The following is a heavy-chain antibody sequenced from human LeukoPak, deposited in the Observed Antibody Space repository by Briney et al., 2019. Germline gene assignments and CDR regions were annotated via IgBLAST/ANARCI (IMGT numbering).Heavy chain of an antibody. CDR2: ISAYNGNT. V-gene: IGHV1-18*01. J-gene: IGHJ5*02. CDR1: GYTFTSYG. D-gene: IGHD2-15*01. CDR3: ARGGYCSGGSCGTRSDP. Sequence: GASVKVSCKASGYTFTSYGISWVRQAPGQGLEWMGWISAYNGNTNYAQKLQGRVTMTTDTSTSTAYMELSSLRSEDTAVYYCARGGYCSGGSCGTRSDPWGQGTLVTVSS.